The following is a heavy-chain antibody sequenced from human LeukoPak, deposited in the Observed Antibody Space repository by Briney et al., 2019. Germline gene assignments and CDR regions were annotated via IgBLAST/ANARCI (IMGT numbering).Heavy chain of an antibody. CDR2: ISGGATRT. D-gene: IGHD4-17*01. CDR3: AKGGGRGDYDLTGRFSTHFDS. CDR1: GFIFHTYD. V-gene: IGHV3-23*01. Sequence: GGSLRLSCAASGFIFHTYDMSWVRQAPGKGPVWASGISGGATRTYYTDSVTGRFTISRDNSKNTLYLQMNSLRGEDTAVYFCAKGGGRGDYDLTGRFSTHFDSWGQGTPVIVSS. J-gene: IGHJ4*02.